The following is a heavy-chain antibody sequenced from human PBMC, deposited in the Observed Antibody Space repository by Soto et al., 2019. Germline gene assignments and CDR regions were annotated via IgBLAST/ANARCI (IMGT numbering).Heavy chain of an antibody. CDR2: IDSDWSRI. CDR3: VRTSLVVAVATREDF. CDR1: GFTFSNYW. V-gene: IGHV3-74*01. Sequence: EVQLVESGGGLVQPGESLRLSCAASGFTFSNYWMHWVRQAPGKGLVWVSRIDSDWSRITYADFVKGRFTISRDNAKNTVYLHMNSLTGEDTAVYYCVRTSLVVAVATREDFWGQGTLVTVSS. J-gene: IGHJ4*02. D-gene: IGHD2-15*01.